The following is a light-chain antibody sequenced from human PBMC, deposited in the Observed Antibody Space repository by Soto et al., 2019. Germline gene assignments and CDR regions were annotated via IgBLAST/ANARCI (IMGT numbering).Light chain of an antibody. Sequence: DIQMTQSPSSLSASVGDRFTITCRASQSISSYLNWYQQKPGKAPKLLIYAASSLQSSVPSRFSGSGSGTDFTLTISSLQPEDFAPYYCQQSYSTPETFGQGTKVEIK. CDR2: AAS. CDR3: QQSYSTPET. J-gene: IGKJ1*01. V-gene: IGKV1-39*01. CDR1: QSISSY.